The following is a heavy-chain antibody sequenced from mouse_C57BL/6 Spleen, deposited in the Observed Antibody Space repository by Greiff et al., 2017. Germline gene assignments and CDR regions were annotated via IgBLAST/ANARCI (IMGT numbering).Heavy chain of an antibody. D-gene: IGHD3-2*02. Sequence: QVQLQQPGAELVRPGSSVKLSCKASGYTFTSYWMHWVKQRPIQGLEWIGNIDPSDSETHYNHKFKDQATLTVDKSSSTSYMQISSLKSEDPAVYYCARQLRLGYDAMDYWGQGTSVTVSS. CDR1: GYTFTSYW. J-gene: IGHJ4*01. CDR3: ARQLRLGYDAMDY. V-gene: IGHV1-52*01. CDR2: IDPSDSET.